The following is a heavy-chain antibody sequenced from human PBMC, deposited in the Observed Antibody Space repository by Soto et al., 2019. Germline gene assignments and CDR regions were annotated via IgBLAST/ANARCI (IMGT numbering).Heavy chain of an antibody. V-gene: IGHV1-18*01. CDR1: GYAFTTYG. CDR2: ISAHNGNT. D-gene: IGHD1-1*01. CDR3: ARGRYGDY. Sequence: QVHLVQSGAEVKKPGASVKVSCQGSGYAFTTYGITWVRQAPEQGLEWMGWISAHNGNTNYAQKLQGRVTVTRDTSTSTAYMGLRSLRYDDTAVYYCARGRYGDYWGQGALVTVSS. J-gene: IGHJ4*02.